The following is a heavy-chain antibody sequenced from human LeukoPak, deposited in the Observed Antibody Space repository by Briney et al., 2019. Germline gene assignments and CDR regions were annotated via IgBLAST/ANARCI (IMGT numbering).Heavy chain of an antibody. J-gene: IGHJ6*02. V-gene: IGHV4-59*08. CDR2: IYYSGST. Sequence: PSQTLSLTCTVSGGSISSYYWSWIRQPPGKGLEWIGYIYYSGSTNYNPSLKSRVTISVDTSKNQFSLKLSSVTAADTAVYYCARLPPASGGYNWKGPGYYYGMDVWGQGTTVTVSS. CDR1: GGSISSYY. D-gene: IGHD1-1*01. CDR3: ARLPPASGGYNWKGPGYYYGMDV.